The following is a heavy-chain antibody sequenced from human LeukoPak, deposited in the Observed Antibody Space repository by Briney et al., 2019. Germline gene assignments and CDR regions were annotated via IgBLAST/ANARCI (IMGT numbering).Heavy chain of an antibody. CDR3: AKEKDLWFGELLEGYYFDY. CDR2: ISGSGGST. D-gene: IGHD3-10*01. J-gene: IGHJ4*02. Sequence: PGGSLRLSCAASGFTFSSYAMSWVRQAPGKGLEWVSTISGSGGSTYYADSVKGRFTISRDNSKNTLYLQMNSLRAEDTAVYYCAKEKDLWFGELLEGYYFDYWGQGTLVTVSS. CDR1: GFTFSSYA. V-gene: IGHV3-23*01.